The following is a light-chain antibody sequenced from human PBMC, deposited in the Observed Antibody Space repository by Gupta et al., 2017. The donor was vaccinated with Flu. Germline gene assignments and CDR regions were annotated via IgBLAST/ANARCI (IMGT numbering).Light chain of an antibody. V-gene: IGKV3-20*01. J-gene: IGKJ3*01. CDR2: GAS. Sequence: ERATPSCRASQGVSSNFLAWYQQKPGQAPRLLMSGASYRATGTPDRFSGSGSGTDFTLVINSLEPGDFAVYFCQQFGTIPFTFGPGTRLDIK. CDR3: QQFGTIPFT. CDR1: QGVSSNF.